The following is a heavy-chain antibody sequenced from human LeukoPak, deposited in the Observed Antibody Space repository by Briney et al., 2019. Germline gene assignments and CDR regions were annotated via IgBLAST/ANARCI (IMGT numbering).Heavy chain of an antibody. D-gene: IGHD3-10*01. J-gene: IGHJ5*02. CDR3: ARGPQGITPWFDP. CDR1: GFTFSSYA. Sequence: GGSLRLSCAASGFTFSSYAMHWVRQAPGKGLEWVAVISYDGSNKYYADSVKGRFTISRDNSKNTLYLQMNSLRAEDTAVYYCARGPQGITPWFDPWGQGTLVTVSS. CDR2: ISYDGSNK. V-gene: IGHV3-30-3*01.